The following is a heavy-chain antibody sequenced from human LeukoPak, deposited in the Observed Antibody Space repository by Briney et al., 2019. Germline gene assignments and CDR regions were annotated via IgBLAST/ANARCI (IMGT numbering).Heavy chain of an antibody. J-gene: IGHJ4*02. CDR1: GFTFSSYD. V-gene: IGHV3-48*03. Sequence: GGSLRLSCAASGFTFSSYDMNWVRQAPGRELEWISYISYISDSGTTIYYADSVRGRFTISRDNAKNSLYLHMNSLTVEDTAVYYCSGDPRHNDYWGQGTLVTVSS. CDR3: SGDPRHNDY. CDR2: ISDSGTTI.